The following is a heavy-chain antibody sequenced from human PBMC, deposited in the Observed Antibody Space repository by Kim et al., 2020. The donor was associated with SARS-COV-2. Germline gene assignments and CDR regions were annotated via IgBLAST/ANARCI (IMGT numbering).Heavy chain of an antibody. CDR3: ARVHRLLLFDFDY. CDR1: GFTFSSYE. J-gene: IGHJ4*02. CDR2: ISSSGSTI. V-gene: IGHV3-48*03. Sequence: GGSLRLSCAASGFTFSSYEMNWVRQAPGKGLEWVSYISSSGSTIYYADSVKGRFTISRDNAKNSLYLQMNSLRAEDTAVYYCARVHRLLLFDFDYWGQGTLVTVSS. D-gene: IGHD2-15*01.